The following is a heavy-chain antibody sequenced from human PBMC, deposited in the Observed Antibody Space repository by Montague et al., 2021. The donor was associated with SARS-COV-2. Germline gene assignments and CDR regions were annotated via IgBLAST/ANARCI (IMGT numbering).Heavy chain of an antibody. Sequence: TLSLTCTVSGGSISSGSYYWNWIRQPAGKGLDWIGRNYTSGSYNYXPSLKSRVTISVDTSKNQFSLKLSSVTAADTAVYYCARESLHLTGYYNDYFDYWGQGTLVTVSS. V-gene: IGHV4-61*02. CDR1: GGSISSGSYY. CDR2: NYTSGSY. J-gene: IGHJ4*02. D-gene: IGHD3-9*01. CDR3: ARESLHLTGYYNDYFDY.